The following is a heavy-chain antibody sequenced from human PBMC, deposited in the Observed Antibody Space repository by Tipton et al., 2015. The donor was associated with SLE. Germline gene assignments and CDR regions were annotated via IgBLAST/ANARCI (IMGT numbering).Heavy chain of an antibody. CDR3: ARDLGLGYCSTTNCEGRYFQH. V-gene: IGHV1-69*01. CDR2: IIPIFGTA. J-gene: IGHJ1*01. Sequence: QLVQSGTEVKKPGSSVKVSCKASGGTFSSYAISWVRQAPGQGLEWMGGIIPIFGTANYAQKFQGRVTITADESTSTAYMELSSLRSDDSAVYFCARDLGLGYCSTTNCEGRYFQHWGQGTLVTVSS. D-gene: IGHD2-2*01. CDR1: GGTFSSYA.